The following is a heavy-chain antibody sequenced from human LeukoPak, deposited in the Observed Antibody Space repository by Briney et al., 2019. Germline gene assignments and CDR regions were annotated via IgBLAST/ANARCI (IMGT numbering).Heavy chain of an antibody. CDR2: ISSSGGTI. D-gene: IGHD5-18*01. Sequence: GGSLRLSCAASGFTFSDYYMSWIRQAPGKGLEWVSYISSSGGTIYYADSVKGRFTISRDNAKNSLYLQMNSLRAEDTAVYYCARDNWLLSYFDYWGQGTLVTVSS. V-gene: IGHV3-11*04. CDR1: GFTFSDYY. J-gene: IGHJ4*02. CDR3: ARDNWLLSYFDY.